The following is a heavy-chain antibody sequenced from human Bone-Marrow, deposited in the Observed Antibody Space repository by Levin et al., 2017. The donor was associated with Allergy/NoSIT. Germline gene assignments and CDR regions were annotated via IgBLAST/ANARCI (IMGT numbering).Heavy chain of an antibody. J-gene: IGHJ4*02. CDR2: IPTTGRNT. CDR1: GFTFSSFA. CDR3: AKPAAYSGDFGN. Sequence: GSLRLSCAASGFTFSSFAMSWVRQAPGKGLEWVSTIPTTGRNTYYADSVKGRFIISRDNSRNTLSLQMNSLRVEDTAVYYCAKPAAYSGDFGNWGQGTLVTVSS. V-gene: IGHV3-23*01. D-gene: IGHD5-12*01.